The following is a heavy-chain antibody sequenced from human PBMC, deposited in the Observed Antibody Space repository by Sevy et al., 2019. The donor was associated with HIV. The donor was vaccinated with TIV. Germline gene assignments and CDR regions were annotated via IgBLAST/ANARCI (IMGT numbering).Heavy chain of an antibody. CDR1: GFTFNTYS. Sequence: GGSLRLSCAASGFTFNTYSLIWVRQTPGKGLEWLSFIGTAAGITYYADSVKGRFTISRDNAKNALYLQMNSLRDEDTAVDYCARCPGHYSIDYWGQGTLVTVSS. J-gene: IGHJ4*02. CDR3: ARCPGHYSIDY. CDR2: IGTAAGIT. D-gene: IGHD2-15*01. V-gene: IGHV3-48*02.